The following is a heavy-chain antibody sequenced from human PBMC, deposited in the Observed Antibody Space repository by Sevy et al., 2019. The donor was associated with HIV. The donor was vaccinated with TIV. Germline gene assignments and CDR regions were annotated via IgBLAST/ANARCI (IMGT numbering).Heavy chain of an antibody. Sequence: GGSLRLSCAASGFNFNMYRMNWVRQAPGKGLEWVSSISSSSSVIKYADSVKGRFTVSRDNAKNSLFLQMNSLRAEDTAVYYCATLLMWFGELPRGLDYWGQGALVTVSS. CDR2: ISSSSSVI. CDR3: ATLLMWFGELPRGLDY. J-gene: IGHJ4*02. D-gene: IGHD3-10*01. CDR1: GFNFNMYR. V-gene: IGHV3-21*01.